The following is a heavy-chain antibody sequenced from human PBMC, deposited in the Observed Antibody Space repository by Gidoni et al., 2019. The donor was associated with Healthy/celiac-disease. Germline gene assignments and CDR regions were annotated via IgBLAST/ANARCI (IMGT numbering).Heavy chain of an antibody. J-gene: IGHJ5*02. V-gene: IGHV3-21*01. Sequence: EVQLVESGGGLVKPGGSLRPPCASFGFTYSSYCMNWVRQPPGKGLEWVSSISSSSSYIYYADSVKGRFTISRDNAKNSLYLQMNSLRAEDTAVYYCARGGHFWSNNWFDPWGQGTLVTVSS. D-gene: IGHD3-3*02. CDR2: ISSSSSYI. CDR1: GFTYSSYC. CDR3: ARGGHFWSNNWFDP.